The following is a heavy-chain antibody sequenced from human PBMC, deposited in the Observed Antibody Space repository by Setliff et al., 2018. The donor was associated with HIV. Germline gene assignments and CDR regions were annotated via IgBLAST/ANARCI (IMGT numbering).Heavy chain of an antibody. CDR3: ARQAHPRGYYGSAGLFDY. CDR1: GFTFTTYP. V-gene: IGHV3-23*01. Sequence: GGSLRLSCVASGFTFTTYPMSWVRQAPGKGLEWVSAISGDGGDTAYADSLKGRFTISRDTPKNTLHLHMNSLRAEDTAVYYCARQAHPRGYYGSAGLFDYWGQGTLVTVSS. J-gene: IGHJ4*02. D-gene: IGHD3-22*01. CDR2: ISGDGGDT.